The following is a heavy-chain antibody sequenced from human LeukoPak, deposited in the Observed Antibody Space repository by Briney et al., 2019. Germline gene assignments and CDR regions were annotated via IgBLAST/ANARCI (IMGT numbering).Heavy chain of an antibody. CDR2: INHSGST. CDR3: ASSGTNFDY. J-gene: IGHJ4*02. CDR1: GGSFSGYY. D-gene: IGHD1-26*01. V-gene: IGHV4-34*01. Sequence: SETLSLTCAVYGGSFSGYYWSWICQPPGKGLEWIGEINHSGSTNYNPSLKSRVTISVDTSKNQFSLKLSSATAADTAVYYCASSGTNFDYWGQGTLVTVSS.